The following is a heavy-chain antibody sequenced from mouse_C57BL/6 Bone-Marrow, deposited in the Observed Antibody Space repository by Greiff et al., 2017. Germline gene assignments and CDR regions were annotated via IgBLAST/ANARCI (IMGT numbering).Heavy chain of an antibody. D-gene: IGHD1-1*01. J-gene: IGHJ2*01. CDR1: YFAFMASA. CDR3: ARGGVYGSPFDY. CDR2: FTMYSDAT. V-gene: IGHV1-49*01. Sequence: LKESGAELVRPGSSVKLSCTDSYFAFMASAMHWVKQRPGHGLEWIGSFTMYSDATEYSENFKGKATLTANTSSSTAYMERSSLTSEDSAVYYCARGGVYGSPFDYWGQGTTLTVSS.